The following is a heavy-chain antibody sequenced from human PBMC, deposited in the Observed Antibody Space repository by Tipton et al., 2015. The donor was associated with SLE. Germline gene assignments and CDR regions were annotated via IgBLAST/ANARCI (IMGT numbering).Heavy chain of an antibody. V-gene: IGHV4-31*03. CDR2: IYSSGST. CDR3: ASEILRDYGSAWGPDY. J-gene: IGHJ4*02. CDR1: GGSISNADYY. Sequence: TLSLTCTVSGGSISNADYYWSWIRQHPGKALEWIGYIYSSGSTFYNPSLKSRVTISVDRSRNQFSLILTSVTAADTAVYYCASEILRDYGSAWGPDYWGQGTLVTVSS. D-gene: IGHD6-19*01.